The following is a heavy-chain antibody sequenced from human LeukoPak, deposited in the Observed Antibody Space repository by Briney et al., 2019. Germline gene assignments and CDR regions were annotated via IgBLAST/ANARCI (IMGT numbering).Heavy chain of an antibody. CDR2: INPSGGST. J-gene: IGHJ4*02. Sequence: ASVKVSCKASGYTFTSYYMHWVRQAPGQGLEWMGIINPSGGSTSYAQKFQGRVTMTRDMSTSTVYMELSSLRSEDTAVYYCARSSPRSGDPRKDTAMFDYWGQGTLVTVSS. D-gene: IGHD5-18*01. CDR3: ARSSPRSGDPRKDTAMFDY. V-gene: IGHV1-46*01. CDR1: GYTFTSYY.